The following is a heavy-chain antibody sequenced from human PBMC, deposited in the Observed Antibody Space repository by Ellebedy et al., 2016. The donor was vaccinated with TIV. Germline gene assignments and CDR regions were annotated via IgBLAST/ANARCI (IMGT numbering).Heavy chain of an antibody. CDR3: ARDLMIWIFDY. Sequence: GESLKISCAASGFTFSSYSMNWVRQAPGKGLEWVSHINSRNSSISYADSVKGRFTISRDNAKNSLYLQMNSLRAEDTAVYYCARDLMIWIFDYWGQGTLVTVSS. D-gene: IGHD2-2*03. V-gene: IGHV3-48*01. J-gene: IGHJ4*02. CDR1: GFTFSSYS. CDR2: INSRNSSI.